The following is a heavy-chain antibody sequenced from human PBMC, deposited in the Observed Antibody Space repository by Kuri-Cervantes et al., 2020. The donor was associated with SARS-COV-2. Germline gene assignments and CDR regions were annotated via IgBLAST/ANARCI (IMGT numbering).Heavy chain of an antibody. Sequence: SVKVSCKASGGTFSSYAISWVRQAPGQGLEWMGGIIPIFGTANYAQKFQGRVTITTDESTSTAYMELSSLRSGDTAVYYCARELLGIQSSGSYYMDVWGKGTTVTVSS. V-gene: IGHV1-69*05. CDR1: GGTFSSYA. J-gene: IGHJ6*03. CDR3: ARELLGIQSSGSYYMDV. D-gene: IGHD3-10*01. CDR2: IIPIFGTA.